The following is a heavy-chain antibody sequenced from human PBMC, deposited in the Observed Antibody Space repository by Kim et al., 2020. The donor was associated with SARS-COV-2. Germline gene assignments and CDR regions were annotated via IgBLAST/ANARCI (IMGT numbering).Heavy chain of an antibody. CDR2: INHSGST. Sequence: SETLSLTCAVYGESFSDYYWTWIRQPPGKGLEWIGEINHSGSTNYNPSLKSQVTISVDTSKNQFSLKLNSVTAADTAVYYCARGGGSSGWPDYWGQGTLVTVSS. CDR3: ARGGGSSGWPDY. CDR1: GESFSDYY. J-gene: IGHJ4*02. V-gene: IGHV4-34*01. D-gene: IGHD6-19*01.